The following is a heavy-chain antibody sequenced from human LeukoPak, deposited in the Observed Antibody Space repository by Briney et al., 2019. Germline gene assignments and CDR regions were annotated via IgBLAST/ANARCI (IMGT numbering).Heavy chain of an antibody. Sequence: GESLRHSFVACRLSHRRRWLNGLRQAPGQGLEWVANIKHDGSEEYYVDSVKGRFTDSRDDGRNSVSLQMNSVRAEDTAVYYCGYTNTFYNWGQGTLVVVSS. D-gene: IGHD3-16*02. V-gene: IGHV3-7*01. CDR3: GYTNTFYN. CDR2: IKHDGSEE. J-gene: IGHJ4*02. CDR1: RLSHRRRW.